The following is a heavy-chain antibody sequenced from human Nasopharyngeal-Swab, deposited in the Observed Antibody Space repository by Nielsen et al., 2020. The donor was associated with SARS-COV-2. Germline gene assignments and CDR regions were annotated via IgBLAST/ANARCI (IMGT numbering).Heavy chain of an antibody. D-gene: IGHD2-2*01. V-gene: IGHV1-24*01. CDR2: FDPEDGET. CDR1: GYTFTGYY. CDR3: AREPPLGYCSSTSCPGWFDP. Sequence: ASVKVSCKASGYTFTGYYMHWVRQAPGKGLEWMGGFDPEDGETIYAQKFQGRVTMTTDTSTSTAYMELRSLRSDDTAVYYCAREPPLGYCSSTSCPGWFDPWGQGTLVTVSS. J-gene: IGHJ5*02.